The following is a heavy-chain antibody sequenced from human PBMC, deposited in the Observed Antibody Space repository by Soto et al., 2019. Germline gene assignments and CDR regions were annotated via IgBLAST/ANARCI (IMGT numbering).Heavy chain of an antibody. D-gene: IGHD3-22*01. CDR1: GFTFSSYN. CDR2: ISSSSSYI. Sequence: EVQLVESGGGLVKPGGSLRLSCAASGFTFSSYNMNWVPQAPGKGLEWVSSISSSSSYIYYADSVKGRFTISRDNAKNSLYLQMNSLRAEDTAVYYCASHPRDSSGYWYYFDYWGQGTLVTVSS. J-gene: IGHJ4*02. CDR3: ASHPRDSSGYWYYFDY. V-gene: IGHV3-21*01.